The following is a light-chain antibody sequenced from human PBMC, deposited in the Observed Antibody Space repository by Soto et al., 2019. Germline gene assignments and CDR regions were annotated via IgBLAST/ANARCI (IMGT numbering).Light chain of an antibody. CDR3: QQYMT. CDR2: GVS. J-gene: IGKJ1*01. Sequence: EIVMTQSPATLSVSPGERVTLSCRASQSVSSNLAWYQQKPGQAPRLLIYGVSTRATGIPARFSGSGSGTEFTLTISSLQSEDFAVYYCQQYMTFGQGTKVEIK. CDR1: QSVSSN. V-gene: IGKV3-15*01.